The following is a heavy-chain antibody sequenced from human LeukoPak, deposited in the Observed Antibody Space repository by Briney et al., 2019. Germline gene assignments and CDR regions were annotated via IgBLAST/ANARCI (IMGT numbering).Heavy chain of an antibody. CDR3: ARYTTAGYSSGWYGPSFDY. Sequence: GGSLRLSCAASGFTFNSYWMSWVRQAPGKGLEWVANIKQDGSEKYYVDSVKGRFTISRDNAKNSLYLQMNSLRAEDTAVYYCARYTTAGYSSGWYGPSFDYWGQGTLVTVSS. V-gene: IGHV3-7*01. J-gene: IGHJ4*02. D-gene: IGHD6-19*01. CDR2: IKQDGSEK. CDR1: GFTFNSYW.